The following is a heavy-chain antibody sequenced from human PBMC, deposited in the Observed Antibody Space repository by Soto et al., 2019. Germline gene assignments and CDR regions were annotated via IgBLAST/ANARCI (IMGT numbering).Heavy chain of an antibody. V-gene: IGHV3-33*01. CDR2: VWYDGYTK. J-gene: IGHJ4*02. CDR3: AGDGSGGDWRYFDY. Sequence: QVQLVDSGGGVVQPGRSLRLSCVASGLRFDAYGFHWVRQAPGKGLEWVAVVWYDGYTKYYVDSVKGRFTISRDDSKNTVYLQMNSLRAEDTAVYYCAGDGSGGDWRYFDYWGQGTLVTVSS. CDR1: GLRFDAYG. D-gene: IGHD2-21*02.